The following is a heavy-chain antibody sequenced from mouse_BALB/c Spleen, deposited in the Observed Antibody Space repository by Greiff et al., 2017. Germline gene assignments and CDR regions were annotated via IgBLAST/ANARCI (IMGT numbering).Heavy chain of an antibody. CDR3: ARGGNYGRFDV. Sequence: EVQVVESGGGLVKPGGSLKLSCAASGFTFSSYAMSWVRQTPEKRLEWVASISSGGSTYYPDSVKGRFTISRDNARNILYLQMSSLRSEDTAMYYCARGGNYGRFDVWGAGTTVTVSS. CDR2: ISSGGST. J-gene: IGHJ1*01. D-gene: IGHD1-1*02. V-gene: IGHV5-6-5*01. CDR1: GFTFSSYA.